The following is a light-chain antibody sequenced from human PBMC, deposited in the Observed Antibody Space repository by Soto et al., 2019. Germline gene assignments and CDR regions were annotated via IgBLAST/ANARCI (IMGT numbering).Light chain of an antibody. CDR1: SSNVGSNY. CDR3: ATWDRSLSVYVL. V-gene: IGLV1-51*01. CDR2: DNN. Sequence: QSVLTQPPSVSAAPGQKVTISCSGSSSNVGSNYVSWYQQLPGTAPKLLIYDNNKRPSGIPDRFSGSKSGTSATLDITGLQTGDEDDYDCATWDRSLSVYVLFGGGTKLTVL. J-gene: IGLJ2*01.